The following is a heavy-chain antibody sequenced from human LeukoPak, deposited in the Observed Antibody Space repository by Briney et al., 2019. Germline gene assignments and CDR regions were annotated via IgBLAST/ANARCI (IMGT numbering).Heavy chain of an antibody. J-gene: IGHJ4*02. CDR2: IYYSGTT. V-gene: IGHV4-59*01. Sequence: KPSETLSLTCTVSGGSISSYYWSSIRQPPGKGLEWIGYIYYSGTTNYNPSLKSRVTISVDTSKNQFSLKLSSVTAADTAVYYCARGVYIAAAQYAYWGQGTLVTVSS. CDR1: GGSISSYY. CDR3: ARGVYIAAAQYAY. D-gene: IGHD6-13*01.